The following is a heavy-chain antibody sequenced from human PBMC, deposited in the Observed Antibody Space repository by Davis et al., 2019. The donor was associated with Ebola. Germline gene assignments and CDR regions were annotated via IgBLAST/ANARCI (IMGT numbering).Heavy chain of an antibody. D-gene: IGHD3-3*01. V-gene: IGHV4-34*01. Sequence: MPSETLSPTCVVSSGHPSGYYWSWIRKAPAKGLEWIGEINPSGNTNHNPSLKSRVTISVETSQQISLKLTSVTAVDTAVYYCARGGGSDFWSGFEALDVWGQGTMVSVSS. J-gene: IGHJ3*01. CDR1: SGHPSGYY. CDR3: ARGGGSDFWSGFEALDV. CDR2: INPSGNT.